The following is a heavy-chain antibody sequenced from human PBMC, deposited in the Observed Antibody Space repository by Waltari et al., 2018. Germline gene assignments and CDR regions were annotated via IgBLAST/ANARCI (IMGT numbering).Heavy chain of an antibody. V-gene: IGHV4-39*01. D-gene: IGHD1-26*01. Sequence: QLQMQESGPGLVKPSETLSLPCTVPGGSISTDGYYWGWIRQPPGKGQEWIGSIYFRGSTHYNPSLKSRVSISVDTSKNQFSLKLSSVTAADTAIYYCARLLEGATTDYWGQGTLVTVSS. J-gene: IGHJ4*02. CDR2: IYFRGST. CDR3: ARLLEGATTDY. CDR1: GGSISTDGYY.